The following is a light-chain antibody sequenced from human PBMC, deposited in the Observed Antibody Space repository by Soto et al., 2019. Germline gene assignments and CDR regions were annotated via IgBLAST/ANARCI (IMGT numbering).Light chain of an antibody. CDR2: EVS. V-gene: IGLV2-14*01. CDR1: SSDIGSNNY. J-gene: IGLJ3*02. Sequence: QSVLTQPASVSGSPGQSITISCTGTSSDIGSNNYVSWFKQRPGKAPTLIIYEVSNRPSGVSTHFSGSKSGNTASLTISGLLPEDEAEYYCSSYTTTTRLFGGGTQLTVL. CDR3: SSYTTTTRL.